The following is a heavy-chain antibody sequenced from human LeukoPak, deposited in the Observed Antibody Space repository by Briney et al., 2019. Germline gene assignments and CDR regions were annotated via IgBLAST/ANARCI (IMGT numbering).Heavy chain of an antibody. V-gene: IGHV4-59*01. J-gene: IGHJ4*02. CDR1: SGFISSYY. CDR3: ARDRYSYGF. Sequence: SETLSLTCTVSSGFISSYYWSWIRQPPGKGLEWIGFISYSGSTYYNPSLKSRVTMSVDTSKNQFSLNLRSVTAADTAVYYCARDRYSYGFWGQGILVTVSS. D-gene: IGHD5-18*01. CDR2: ISYSGST.